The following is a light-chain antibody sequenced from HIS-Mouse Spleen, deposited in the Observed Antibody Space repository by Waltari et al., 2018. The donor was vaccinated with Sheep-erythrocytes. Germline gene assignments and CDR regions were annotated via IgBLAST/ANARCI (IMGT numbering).Light chain of an antibody. CDR2: GAS. Sequence: EIVLTQSPGTLSLSPGERATLSCRASQSVSSSYLAWYQQKPGQAPWLLTYGASSRPTATPDRFSGSGSGTDFTLTISRLEPEDLAVYYCQQYGSSPWTFGQGTKVEIK. CDR3: QQYGSSPWT. CDR1: QSVSSSY. J-gene: IGKJ1*01. V-gene: IGKV3-20*01.